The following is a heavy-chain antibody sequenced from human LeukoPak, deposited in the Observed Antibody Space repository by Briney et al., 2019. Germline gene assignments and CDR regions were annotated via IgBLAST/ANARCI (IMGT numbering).Heavy chain of an antibody. J-gene: IGHJ4*02. Sequence: GGSLILSCAASGFTFSSYWMHWVRQAPGKGLVWVSRINSDGSSTSYADSVKGRFTISRDNAKNTLYLQMNSLRAEDTAVYYCARGSGQQLVPTIDYWGQGTLVTVSS. CDR2: INSDGSST. CDR3: ARGSGQQLVPTIDY. V-gene: IGHV3-74*01. CDR1: GFTFSSYW. D-gene: IGHD6-13*01.